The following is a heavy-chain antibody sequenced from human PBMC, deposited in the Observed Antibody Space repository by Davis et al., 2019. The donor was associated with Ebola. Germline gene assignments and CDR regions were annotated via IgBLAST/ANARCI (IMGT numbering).Heavy chain of an antibody. J-gene: IGHJ4*02. V-gene: IGHV4-59*05. CDR2: IYYSGST. D-gene: IGHD3-22*01. Sequence: SETLSLTCTVSGGSISSYYWSWIRQPPGKGLEWIGSIYYSGSTYYNPSLKSRVTISVDTSKNQFSLKLSSVTAADTAVYYCARQWGNYYYDSSSYYLAPDYFDYWGQGTLVTVSS. CDR1: GGSISSYY. CDR3: ARQWGNYYYDSSSYYLAPDYFDY.